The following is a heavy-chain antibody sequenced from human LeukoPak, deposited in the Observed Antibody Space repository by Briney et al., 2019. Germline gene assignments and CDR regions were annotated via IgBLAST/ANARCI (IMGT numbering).Heavy chain of an antibody. CDR1: GFTFSSYS. CDR3: ASTLHVVVPAAIGYFDY. V-gene: IGHV3-21*01. Sequence: PGGSLRLSCAASGFTFSSYSMNWVRQPPGKGLEWVSSISNSSSYIYYADSVKGRFTISRDNAKNSLYLQMNSLRAEDTAVYYCASTLHVVVPAAIGYFDYWGQGTLVTVSS. J-gene: IGHJ4*02. CDR2: ISNSSSYI. D-gene: IGHD2-2*02.